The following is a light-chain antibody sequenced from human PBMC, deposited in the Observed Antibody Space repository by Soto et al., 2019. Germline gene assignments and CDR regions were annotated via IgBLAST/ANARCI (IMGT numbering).Light chain of an antibody. CDR3: SSYTSSSTLMV. V-gene: IGLV2-14*01. Sequence: QSALTQPASVSGSPGQSITISCTGTSSDVGGYNYVSWYQPHPGKAPKLMIYDVSNRPSGVSNRFSGSKSGNTASLTISGLQAEDEADYYCSSYTSSSTLMVFGGGTKLTV. CDR2: DVS. J-gene: IGLJ2*01. CDR1: SSDVGGYNY.